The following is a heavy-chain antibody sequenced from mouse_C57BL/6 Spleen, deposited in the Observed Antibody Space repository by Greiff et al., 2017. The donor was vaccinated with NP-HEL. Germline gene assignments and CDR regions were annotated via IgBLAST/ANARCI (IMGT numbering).Heavy chain of an antibody. D-gene: IGHD3-3*01. CDR2: IDPSDSYT. Sequence: QVQLQQSGAELVMPGASVKLSCKASGYTFTSYWMHWVKQRPGQGLEWIGEIDPSDSYTNYNQKFKGKSTLTVDKSSSTAYMQRSSLTSEDSAVYYCARGTSSYWYFDVWGTGTTVTVSS. CDR3: ARGTSSYWYFDV. J-gene: IGHJ1*03. V-gene: IGHV1-69*01. CDR1: GYTFTSYW.